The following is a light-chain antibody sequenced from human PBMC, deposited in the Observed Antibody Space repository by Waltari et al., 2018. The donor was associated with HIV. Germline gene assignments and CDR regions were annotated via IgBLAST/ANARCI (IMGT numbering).Light chain of an antibody. J-gene: IGLJ3*02. CDR1: NIGSKS. V-gene: IGLV3-9*01. CDR2: GDS. CDR3: QVWDTSVV. Sequence: SYELRQALSLSVALGQTAKMTCGGRNIGSKSVNWYQQRPGLAPVLVIYGDSHRPSVIPERLSGSTSGNTATLTISGAQGADEGDYYCQVWDTSVVFGGGTKLTV.